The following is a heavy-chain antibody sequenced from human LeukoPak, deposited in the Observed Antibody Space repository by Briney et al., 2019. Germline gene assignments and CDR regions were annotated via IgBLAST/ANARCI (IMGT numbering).Heavy chain of an antibody. CDR2: INPKSGGT. V-gene: IGHV1-2*02. D-gene: IGHD4-23*01. Sequence: GASVKVSCKASGYTFSVYYMHWVRQAPGQGLEWMGWINPKSGGTNEAQKFHDRVTMTRDTSIRTAYMEVSRLRSDDTAVYYCALDGNSNDAFDIWGQGTMVTVSS. CDR3: ALDGNSNDAFDI. CDR1: GYTFSVYY. J-gene: IGHJ3*02.